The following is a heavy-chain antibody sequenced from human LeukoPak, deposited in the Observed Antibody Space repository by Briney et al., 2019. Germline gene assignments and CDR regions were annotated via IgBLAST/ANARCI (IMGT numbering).Heavy chain of an antibody. CDR1: GFTFSSYA. J-gene: IGHJ4*02. Sequence: GGSLRLSCAASGFTFSSYAMHWVRQAPGKGLEWVAVISYDGSNKYYADSVKGRFTISRDNSKNTLYLQMNSLRAEDTAVYYCARHGSTTVTPSSLPPVGYWGQGTLVTVSS. CDR2: ISYDGSNK. V-gene: IGHV3-30-3*01. CDR3: ARHGSTTVTPSSLPPVGY. D-gene: IGHD4-17*01.